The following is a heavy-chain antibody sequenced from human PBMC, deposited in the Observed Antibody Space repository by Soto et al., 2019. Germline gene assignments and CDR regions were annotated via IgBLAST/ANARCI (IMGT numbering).Heavy chain of an antibody. CDR3: ARARDLWSGYTDY. D-gene: IGHD3-3*01. Sequence: GGSLRLSCTASGFTFSNYGMHWVRQAPGKGLEWVAFISYAGNNRDYADSVKGRFTISRDNSKNTLYLQMNSLRAEDTAVYYCARARDLWSGYTDYWGQGILVTVSS. CDR2: ISYAGNNR. V-gene: IGHV3-30*03. J-gene: IGHJ4*02. CDR1: GFTFSNYG.